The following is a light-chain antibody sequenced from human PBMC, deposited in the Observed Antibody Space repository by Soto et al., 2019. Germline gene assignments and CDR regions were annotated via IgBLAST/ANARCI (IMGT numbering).Light chain of an antibody. V-gene: IGKV3-15*01. CDR2: SIY. CDR3: QQYNNWPPVT. J-gene: IGKJ4*01. CDR1: QSVSTN. Sequence: EIVMTQSPGTLSVSPGERATLSCRASQSVSTNLAWYQQKPGQAPRLLIYSIYTRATGIPARFSGSGSGTEFTLTISSLQSEDFAVYYCQQYNNWPPVTFGGGTKVEIK.